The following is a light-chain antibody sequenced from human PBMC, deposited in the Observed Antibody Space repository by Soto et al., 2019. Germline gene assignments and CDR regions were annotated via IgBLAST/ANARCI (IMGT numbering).Light chain of an antibody. CDR1: QSVSSN. J-gene: IGKJ4*01. V-gene: IGKV3-15*01. CDR2: GAS. CDR3: QHYNDWPPLT. Sequence: ETVMTQSPATLSVSPGERATLSCRASQSVSSNLAWYQQKPGQAPRLLIYGASTRATGIPARFSGSGSGTEFTLTISSLQSEDFAVYYCQHYNDWPPLTFGGGTKVEI.